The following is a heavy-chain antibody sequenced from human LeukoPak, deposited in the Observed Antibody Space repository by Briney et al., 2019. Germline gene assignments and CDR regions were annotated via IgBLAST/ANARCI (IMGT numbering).Heavy chain of an antibody. Sequence: PGGSLRLSCAASGFTFSSYSMNWVRQAPGKGLEWVSSISSSSSYIYYADSVKGRFTISRDNGKNSLYLQMNSLRAEDTAVYYCAISYYDSSGYFDYWGQGTLVTVSS. J-gene: IGHJ4*02. D-gene: IGHD3-22*01. V-gene: IGHV3-21*01. CDR2: ISSSSSYI. CDR3: AISYYDSSGYFDY. CDR1: GFTFSSYS.